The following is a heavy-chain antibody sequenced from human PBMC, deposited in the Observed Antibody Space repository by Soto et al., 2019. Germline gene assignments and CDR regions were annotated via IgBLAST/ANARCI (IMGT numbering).Heavy chain of an antibody. Sequence: EVQLLESGGGLVQPGGSLRLSCAASGFTFTNYAMTWVRQAPGKGLEWVSTISGSGGSTYYADSVKDRFTISRDDSKNTLYLQMNSLRSEDTAVYYCAKDLIPVVVSAPLDYWGQGTLVTVSS. CDR3: AKDLIPVVVSAPLDY. CDR2: ISGSGGST. V-gene: IGHV3-23*01. J-gene: IGHJ4*02. D-gene: IGHD2-15*01. CDR1: GFTFTNYA.